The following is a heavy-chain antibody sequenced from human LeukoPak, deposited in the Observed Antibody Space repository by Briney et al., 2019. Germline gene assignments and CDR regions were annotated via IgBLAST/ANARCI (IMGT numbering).Heavy chain of an antibody. J-gene: IGHJ4*02. CDR1: GFAFESFT. D-gene: IGHD5-12*01. Sequence: GGSLRLSCAGSGFAFESFTMTWVRQAPGKGLEWVSLISATSSDINYAESVRGRFTISRDNAKNSLFLQMDSLRVEDTAIYYCAKSLFSAYDKHLDSWGQGALVSVSS. V-gene: IGHV3-21*04. CDR2: ISATSSDI. CDR3: AKSLFSAYDKHLDS.